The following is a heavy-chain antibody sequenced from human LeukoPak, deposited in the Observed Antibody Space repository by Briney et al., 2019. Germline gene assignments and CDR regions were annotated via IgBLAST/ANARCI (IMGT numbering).Heavy chain of an antibody. CDR3: ASSHDSSGND. D-gene: IGHD3-22*01. CDR1: GFTFSSYW. J-gene: IGHJ4*02. CDR2: IKQDGSDK. V-gene: IGHV3-7*01. Sequence: GGSLRLSCAASGFTFSSYWMSWVRQAPGEGLEWVANIKQDGSDKYYVDSVKGRFTISRDNTKNSLYLHMSSLRAEDTAVYYCASSHDSSGNDWGRGTLVTVSS.